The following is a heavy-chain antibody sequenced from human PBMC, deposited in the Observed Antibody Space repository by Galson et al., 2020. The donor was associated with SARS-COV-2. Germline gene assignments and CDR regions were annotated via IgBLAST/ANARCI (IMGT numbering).Heavy chain of an antibody. CDR3: ATRRMVRGVIPVY. V-gene: IGHV3-21*01. J-gene: IGHJ4*02. D-gene: IGHD3-10*01. CDR1: GFTFSSYS. CDR2: ISSSSSYI. Sequence: LSFTCAASGFTFSSYSMNWVRQAPGKGLEWVSSISSSSSYIYYADSVKGRFTISRDNAKNSLYLQMNSLRAEDTAVYYCATRRMVRGVIPVYWCQGTLVTVSS.